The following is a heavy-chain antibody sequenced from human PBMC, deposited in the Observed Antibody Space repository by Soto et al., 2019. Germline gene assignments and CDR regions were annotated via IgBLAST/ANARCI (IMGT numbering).Heavy chain of an antibody. J-gene: IGHJ3*02. CDR1: GFTFSSYA. CDR3: AKRVSRGSSSYDAFDI. D-gene: IGHD6-13*01. CDR2: ISGSGGST. Sequence: GGSLRLSCAASGFTFSSYAMSWVRQAPGKGLEWVSAISGSGGSTYYADSVKGRFTISRDNSKNTLYLQMNSLRAEDTAVYYCAKRVSRGSSSYDAFDIWGQGTMVTVSS. V-gene: IGHV3-23*01.